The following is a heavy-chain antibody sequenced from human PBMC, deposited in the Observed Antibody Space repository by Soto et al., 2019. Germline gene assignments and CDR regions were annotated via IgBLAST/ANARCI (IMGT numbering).Heavy chain of an antibody. CDR2: ISYDGSNK. J-gene: IGHJ3*02. V-gene: IGHV3-30-3*01. Sequence: PGGSLRLSCAASGFTFSSYAMHWVRQAPGKGLEWVAVISYDGSNKYYADSVKGRFTISRDNSKNTLYLQMNSLRAEDTAVYYCARGPVTMIVVVHRYGFAIWGQGSLVTVSS. CDR1: GFTFSSYA. CDR3: ARGPVTMIVVVHRYGFAI. D-gene: IGHD3-22*01.